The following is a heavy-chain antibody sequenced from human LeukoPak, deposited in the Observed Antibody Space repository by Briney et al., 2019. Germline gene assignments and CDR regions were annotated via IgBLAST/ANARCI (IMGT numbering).Heavy chain of an antibody. Sequence: GGSLRLSCAGSEFSFITYAMSWVRQAPGKGLEWVSYISSSGSTIYYADSVKGRFTISRDNAKNSLYLQMNSLRAEDTAVYYCARDKRWLQWHPLDYWGQGTLVTVSS. CDR1: EFSFITYA. V-gene: IGHV3-48*03. D-gene: IGHD5-24*01. CDR3: ARDKRWLQWHPLDY. CDR2: ISSSGSTI. J-gene: IGHJ4*02.